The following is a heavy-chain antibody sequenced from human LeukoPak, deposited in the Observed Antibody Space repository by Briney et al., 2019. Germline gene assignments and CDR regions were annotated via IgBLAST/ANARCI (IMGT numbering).Heavy chain of an antibody. D-gene: IGHD5-24*01. CDR2: ISGSGGST. V-gene: IGHV3-23*01. CDR3: AKERRADGYNFGLILYFDY. CDR1: GFTFSSYA. J-gene: IGHJ4*02. Sequence: TGGSLRLSCAASGFTFSSYAMSWVRQAPGKGLEWVSAISGSGGSTYYADSVKGRVTISRDNSKNTLYLQMNSLRAEDTAVYYCAKERRADGYNFGLILYFDYWGQGTLVTVSS.